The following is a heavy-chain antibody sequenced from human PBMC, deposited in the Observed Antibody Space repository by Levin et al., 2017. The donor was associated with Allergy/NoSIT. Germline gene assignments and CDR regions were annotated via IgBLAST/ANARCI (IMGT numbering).Heavy chain of an antibody. CDR3: ARDTWGGYSSGWYVGKYYYYGMDV. Sequence: SLRLSCAASGFTFSSYAMHWVRQAPGKGLEWVAVISYDGSNKYYADSVKGRFTISRDNSKNTLYLQMNSLRAEDTAVYYCARDTWGGYSSGWYVGKYYYYGMDVWGQGTTVTVSS. CDR1: GFTFSSYA. J-gene: IGHJ6*02. CDR2: ISYDGSNK. D-gene: IGHD6-19*01. V-gene: IGHV3-30*04.